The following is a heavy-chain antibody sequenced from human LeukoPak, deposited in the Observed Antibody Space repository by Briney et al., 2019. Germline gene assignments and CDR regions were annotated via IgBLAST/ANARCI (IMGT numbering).Heavy chain of an antibody. D-gene: IGHD2-2*01. CDR3: ARDDCSSTSCYSNEGI. CDR2: ISYDGSNK. J-gene: IGHJ3*02. V-gene: IGHV3-30-3*01. CDR1: GFTFSSYA. Sequence: GRSLRLSCAASGFTFSSYAMHWVRQAPGKGLEWVAVISYDGSNKYYADSVKGRLTISRDNSKNTLYLQMNSLRAEDTAVYYCARDDCSSTSCYSNEGIWGQGTMVTVSS.